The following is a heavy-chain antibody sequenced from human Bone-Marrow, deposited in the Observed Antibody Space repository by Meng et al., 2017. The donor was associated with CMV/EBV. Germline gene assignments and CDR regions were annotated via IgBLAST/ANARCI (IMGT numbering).Heavy chain of an antibody. D-gene: IGHD3-10*01. V-gene: IGHV3-11*05. CDR1: GFTCSDDY. Sequence: VWVVGLGGGLVKPGGPLRLSCAASGFTCSDDYMSWIRQAPGKGLEWVSYISSSSSYTNYADSVKGRFTISRDNAKNSLYLQMNSLRAEDTAVYYCARVVTMASADYWGQGTLVTVSS. J-gene: IGHJ4*02. CDR2: ISSSSSYT. CDR3: ARVVTMASADY.